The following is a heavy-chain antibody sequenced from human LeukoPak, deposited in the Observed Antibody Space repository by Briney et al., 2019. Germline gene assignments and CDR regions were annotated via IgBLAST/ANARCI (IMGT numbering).Heavy chain of an antibody. V-gene: IGHV4-59*01. D-gene: IGHD2-21*02. CDR2: IYYSGST. CDR3: AREGPDAVTGSFDY. CDR1: GGSISSYY. Sequence: SETLSLTCTVSGGSISSYYWSWIRQPPGKGLEWIGYIYYSGSTNYNPSLKSRVTISVDTSKNQFSLKLSSVTAADTAVYYCAREGPDAVTGSFDYWGQGTLVTVSS. J-gene: IGHJ4*02.